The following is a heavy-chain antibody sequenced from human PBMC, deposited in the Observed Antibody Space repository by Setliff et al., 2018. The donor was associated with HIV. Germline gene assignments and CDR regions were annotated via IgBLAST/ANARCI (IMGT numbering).Heavy chain of an antibody. Sequence: TLSLTCAVSGGSISSSSYFWGWIRQPPGKGLEWIGSMHYSGTTYYNLSLKSRATISVDTSKNQFSLNLRSVTAADTAVYYCARDMTYFYDSSGSLGWFDPWGQGTLVTVSS. V-gene: IGHV4-39*07. CDR2: MHYSGTT. CDR3: ARDMTYFYDSSGSLGWFDP. J-gene: IGHJ5*02. CDR1: GGSISSSSYF. D-gene: IGHD3-22*01.